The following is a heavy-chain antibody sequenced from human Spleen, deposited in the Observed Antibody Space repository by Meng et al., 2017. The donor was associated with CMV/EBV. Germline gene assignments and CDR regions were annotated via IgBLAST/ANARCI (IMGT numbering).Heavy chain of an antibody. D-gene: IGHD2-2*01. Sequence: KVSCKGSGYTFTNYWIGWVRQIPGKGLEWMGIIYPGDSDTRYSPSFQGQVTISADKSISTAYLQWSSLKASDTAMYYCARHSCSSTSCRLYYYYGMDVWGQGTTVTVSS. CDR1: GYTFTNYW. J-gene: IGHJ6*02. CDR3: ARHSCSSTSCRLYYYYGMDV. V-gene: IGHV5-51*01. CDR2: IYPGDSDT.